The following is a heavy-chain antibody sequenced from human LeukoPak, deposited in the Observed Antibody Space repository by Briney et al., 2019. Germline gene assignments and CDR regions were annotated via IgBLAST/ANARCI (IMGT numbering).Heavy chain of an antibody. V-gene: IGHV4-4*02. J-gene: IGHJ4*02. CDR1: GGSISSSNW. CDR3: ARGTGDYYFDY. D-gene: IGHD7-27*01. Sequence: SETLSLTCAVSGGSISSSNWWSWVRQPPGKGLEWIGEIYHSGSTNYNPSLKSRVTISVDTSKNQFSLKLSSVTAADTAVYYCARGTGDYYFDYWGRGTLVTVSP. CDR2: IYHSGST.